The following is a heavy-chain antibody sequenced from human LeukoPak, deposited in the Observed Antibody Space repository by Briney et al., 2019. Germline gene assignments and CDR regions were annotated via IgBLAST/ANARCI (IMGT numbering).Heavy chain of an antibody. CDR3: AKVDVRGYMYGFDY. J-gene: IGHJ4*02. D-gene: IGHD5-18*01. V-gene: IGHV3-53*01. Sequence: GGSLRLSCTVSGFTVSSNSMSWVRQAPGKGLEWVSFIYSGGNTHYSDSVKGRFTISRDNSKNTLYLQMNSLRAEDTAIYYCAKVDVRGYMYGFDYWGQGTLVTVSS. CDR1: GFTVSSNS. CDR2: IYSGGNT.